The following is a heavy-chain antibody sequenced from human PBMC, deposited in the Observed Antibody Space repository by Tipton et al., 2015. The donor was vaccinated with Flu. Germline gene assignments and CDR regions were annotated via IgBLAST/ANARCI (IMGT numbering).Heavy chain of an antibody. CDR2: IYHSGST. J-gene: IGHJ4*02. CDR1: GYSISSGFY. CDR3: ARGDGYNFDY. Sequence: LRLSCTVSGYSISSGFYWGWIRQPPGKGLEWIGNIYHSGSTVYNPSLKSRVTISVDTSKNQSSLKLSSVTAADTAVYYCARGDGYNFDYWGQGTLVTVSS. V-gene: IGHV4-38-2*02. D-gene: IGHD5-24*01.